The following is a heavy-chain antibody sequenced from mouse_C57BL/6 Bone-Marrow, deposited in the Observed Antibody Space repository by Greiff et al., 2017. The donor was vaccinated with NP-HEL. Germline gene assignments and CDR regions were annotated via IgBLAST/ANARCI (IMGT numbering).Heavy chain of an antibody. D-gene: IGHD1-1*01. CDR3: TRERATVVDYYAMDY. CDR2: ISSGGDYI. Sequence: EVMLVESGEGLVKLGGSLKLSCAASGFTFSSYAMSWVRQTPEKRLEWVAYISSGGDYIYYADTVKGRFTISRDNARNTLYLQMSSLKSEDTAMYDCTRERATVVDYYAMDYWGQGTSVTVSS. V-gene: IGHV5-9-1*02. CDR1: GFTFSSYA. J-gene: IGHJ4*01.